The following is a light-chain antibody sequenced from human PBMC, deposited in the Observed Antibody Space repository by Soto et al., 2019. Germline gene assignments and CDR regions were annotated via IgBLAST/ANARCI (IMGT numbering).Light chain of an antibody. CDR3: QQRSNWPPWT. V-gene: IGKV3-11*01. CDR2: DAS. Sequence: EIVLTQSPATLSLSPGERATLSCRASQSVSSYLAWYQQKPGQAPRLLIYDASNRATGIPARFSGSGSVTDFTLTISSLEPEDFAVYYCQQRSNWPPWTCGQGTNVEIK. CDR1: QSVSSY. J-gene: IGKJ1*01.